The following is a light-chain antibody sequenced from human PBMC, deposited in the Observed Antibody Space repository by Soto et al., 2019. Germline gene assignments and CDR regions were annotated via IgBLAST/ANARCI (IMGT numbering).Light chain of an antibody. CDR1: QSVSRN. CDR2: GAS. Sequence: EIVMTQSPATLSVSPGERATLSCRASQSVSRNLAWYQQKPGQAPRLLIYGASTRATGIPARFSGSGSGTEFTLTISSLQSEDSALYYCQLYNNWPPYTFGQGTKLEIK. CDR3: QLYNNWPPYT. J-gene: IGKJ2*01. V-gene: IGKV3-15*01.